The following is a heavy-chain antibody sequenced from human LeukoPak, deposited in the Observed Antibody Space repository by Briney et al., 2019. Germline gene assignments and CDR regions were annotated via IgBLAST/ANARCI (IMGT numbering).Heavy chain of an antibody. CDR2: INHSGST. V-gene: IGHV4-34*01. J-gene: IGHJ4*02. D-gene: IGHD5-12*01. Sequence: KPSETLSLTCAVYGGSFSGYYWSWIRQPPGKGLEWVGEINHSGSTNYNPSLKSRVTISVDTSKNQFSPKLSSVTAADTAVYYCARGKIISGYDYGFDYWGQGTLVTVSS. CDR3: ARGKIISGYDYGFDY. CDR1: GGSFSGYY.